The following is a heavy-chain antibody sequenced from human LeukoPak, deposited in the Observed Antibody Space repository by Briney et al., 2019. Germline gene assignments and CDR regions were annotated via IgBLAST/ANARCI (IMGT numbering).Heavy chain of an antibody. J-gene: IGHJ4*02. Sequence: GESLKISCKGSGYSFTSYWIGWVRQMPGRGPEWMGIIYPGDSDTRYSPSFQGQVTISADKSISTAYLQWGSLKASDTAMYYCARGYYDSSGYYDHFDYWGQGTLVTVSS. V-gene: IGHV5-51*01. CDR3: ARGYYDSSGYYDHFDY. D-gene: IGHD3-22*01. CDR2: IYPGDSDT. CDR1: GYSFTSYW.